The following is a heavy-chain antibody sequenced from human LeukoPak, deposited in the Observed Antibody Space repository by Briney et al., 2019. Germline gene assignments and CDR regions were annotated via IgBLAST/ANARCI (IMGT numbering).Heavy chain of an antibody. CDR3: ARAFDY. V-gene: IGHV3-30-3*01. CDR2: ISYDGSNK. CDR1: GFTFSSYA. J-gene: IGHJ4*02. Sequence: GGSLRLSCAASGFTFSSYAMHWVRQAPGKGLEWVAVISYDGSNKYYADSVKGRFTISRDNSKNTLYLQMNSLRAEDTAVYYCARAFDYWGQGTLVTVSS.